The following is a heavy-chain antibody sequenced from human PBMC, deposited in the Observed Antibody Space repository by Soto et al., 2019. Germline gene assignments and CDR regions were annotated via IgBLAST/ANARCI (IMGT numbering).Heavy chain of an antibody. J-gene: IGHJ5*02. D-gene: IGHD2-21*01. CDR1: GFTFSGYW. V-gene: IGHV3-74*01. Sequence: EVQLVESGGGLVQTGGSLRLSCAASGFTFSGYWMHWVRQAPGKGLVWVSRIKSDGSSTYYADSVKGRFTVSRDNAKKPLYLQMNSLRAEDTAVYSCTRSDWFDPWGQGTLVIVSS. CDR3: TRSDWFDP. CDR2: IKSDGSST.